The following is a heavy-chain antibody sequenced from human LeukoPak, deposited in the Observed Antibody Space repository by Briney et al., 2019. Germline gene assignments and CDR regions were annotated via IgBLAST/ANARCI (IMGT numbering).Heavy chain of an antibody. Sequence: EASVKVSCKASGYTFTSYYMHWVRQAPGQGLEWMGIINPSGGSTSYAQKFQGRVTMTRDTSTSTVYMELSSLRSEDTAVYYCARENPGDILTGYYTSHHAFDIWGQGTMVTVSS. CDR2: INPSGGST. D-gene: IGHD3-9*01. CDR1: GYTFTSYY. CDR3: ARENPGDILTGYYTSHHAFDI. J-gene: IGHJ3*02. V-gene: IGHV1-46*01.